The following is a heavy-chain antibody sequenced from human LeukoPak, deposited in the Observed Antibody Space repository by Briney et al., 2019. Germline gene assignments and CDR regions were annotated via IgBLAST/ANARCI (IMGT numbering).Heavy chain of an antibody. CDR3: ARTPSWDPWLLPYYFDY. J-gene: IGHJ4*02. D-gene: IGHD6-19*01. V-gene: IGHV4-34*01. Sequence: KSSETLSLTCAVYGGSFSGYYWSWIRQPPGRGLEWIGEINHSGSTNYNPSLKSRVTISVDTSKNQFSLKLSSVTAADTAVYYCARTPSWDPWLLPYYFDYWGQGTLVTVSS. CDR2: INHSGST. CDR1: GGSFSGYY.